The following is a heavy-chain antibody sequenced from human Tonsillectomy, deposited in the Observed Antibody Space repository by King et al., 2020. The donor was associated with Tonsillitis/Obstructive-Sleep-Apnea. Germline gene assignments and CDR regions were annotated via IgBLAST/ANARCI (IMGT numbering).Heavy chain of an antibody. CDR1: GFTVSSNY. CDR3: ARSIAAAGPTRPYYFDY. Sequence: VQLVESGGGLIQPGGSLRLSCAASGFTVSSNYMSWVRQAPGKGLEWVSVIYSGGSTYYADSVKGRFTISRDNSKNTLYLQMNSLRAEDTAVYYCARSIAAAGPTRPYYFDYWGQGTLVTVSS. V-gene: IGHV3-53*01. CDR2: IYSGGST. D-gene: IGHD6-13*01. J-gene: IGHJ4*02.